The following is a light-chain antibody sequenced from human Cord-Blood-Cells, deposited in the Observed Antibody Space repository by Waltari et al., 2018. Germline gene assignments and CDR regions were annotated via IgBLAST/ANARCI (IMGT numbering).Light chain of an antibody. V-gene: IGLV2-14*01. Sequence: QSALTPPASVSGSPGQSITISCTGTSSDVGGSNYVSWYQQHPGKAPKLIIYDASKRPSGVSNRFSGSKSGNTASLTISGLQAEDEADYYCSSYTSSSTYVFGTGTKVTVL. CDR1: SSDVGGSNY. J-gene: IGLJ1*01. CDR3: SSYTSSSTYV. CDR2: DAS.